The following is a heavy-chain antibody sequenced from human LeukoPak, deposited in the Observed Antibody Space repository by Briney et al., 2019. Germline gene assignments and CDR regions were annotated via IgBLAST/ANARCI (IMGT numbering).Heavy chain of an antibody. Sequence: PGGSLRLFCAASGFTFSSYAMHWVRQAPGKGLEWVAVISYDGSNKYYADSVKGRFTISRDNSKNTLYLQMNSLRAEDTAVYYCARGSSYGSGSSPDYWGQGTLVTVSS. CDR3: ARGSSYGSGSSPDY. V-gene: IGHV3-30*04. CDR2: ISYDGSNK. CDR1: GFTFSSYA. D-gene: IGHD3-10*01. J-gene: IGHJ4*02.